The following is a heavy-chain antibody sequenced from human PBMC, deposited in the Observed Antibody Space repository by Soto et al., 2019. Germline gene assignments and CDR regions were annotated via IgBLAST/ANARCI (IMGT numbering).Heavy chain of an antibody. J-gene: IGHJ4*02. D-gene: IGHD4-17*01. Sequence: GSLRLSCVGSGFTSHNYAMSWVRQAPGKGLEWVSAISGSGGGTYYADSVKGRFTISRDNSKNTLYLQMSSLRAEDTAVYYCANLYGDYVADYWGQGTLVTVSS. CDR2: ISGSGGGT. CDR3: ANLYGDYVADY. V-gene: IGHV3-23*01. CDR1: GFTSHNYA.